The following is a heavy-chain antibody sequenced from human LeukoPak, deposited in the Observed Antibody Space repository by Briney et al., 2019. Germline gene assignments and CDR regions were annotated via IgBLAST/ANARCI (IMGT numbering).Heavy chain of an antibody. CDR3: ARDSGMIFGVVIIKGKYFDY. J-gene: IGHJ4*02. CDR2: ISAYNGNT. CDR1: GYTFTSYG. Sequence: ASVKVSCKASGYTFTSYGISWVRQAPGQGLERMGWISAYNGNTNYAQKLQGRGTMTTDTSTSTAYMELRSLRSDDTAVYYCARDSGMIFGVVIIKGKYFDYWGQGTLVTVSS. D-gene: IGHD3-3*01. V-gene: IGHV1-18*01.